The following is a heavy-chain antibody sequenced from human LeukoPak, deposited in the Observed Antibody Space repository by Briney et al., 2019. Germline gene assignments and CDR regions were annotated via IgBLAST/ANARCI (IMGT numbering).Heavy chain of an antibody. V-gene: IGHV3-66*02. D-gene: IGHD3-16*01. CDR1: GFTFSTYT. CDR3: ASEGD. CDR2: IYTAGET. J-gene: IGHJ4*02. Sequence: PGGSLRLSCAASGFTFSTYTMNWVRQAPGKGLEWVSVIYTAGETYYADAVKGRFTITRDISKNTVYLQMNSLRGDDTAMYYCASEGDWGQGTLVTVSS.